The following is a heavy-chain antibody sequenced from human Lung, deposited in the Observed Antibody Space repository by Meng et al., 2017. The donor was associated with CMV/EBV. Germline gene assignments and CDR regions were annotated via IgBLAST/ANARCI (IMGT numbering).Heavy chain of an antibody. CDR2: IYSSGNT. D-gene: IGHD3-16*01. V-gene: IGHV4-39*01. J-gene: IGHJ4*02. CDR3: ARLYGLIH. CDR1: GDSLRTSSYY. Sequence: SETXSLTCTVSGDSLRTSSYYWGWIRQAPGKGPEWIGSIYSSGNTYFKPSLKSRVSLSIETSKNQFSLRLSSVTAADTGVYYCARLYGLIHWCQGVQVTVSS.